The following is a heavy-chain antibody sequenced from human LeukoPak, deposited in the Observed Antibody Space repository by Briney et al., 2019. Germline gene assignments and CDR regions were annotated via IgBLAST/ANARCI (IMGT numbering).Heavy chain of an antibody. CDR1: GGSISSGDYY. V-gene: IGHV4-30-4*08. Sequence: PSETLSPTCTVSGGSISSGDYYWSWIRQPPGKGLEWIGYIYYSGSTYYNPSLKSRVTISVDTSKNQFSPKLSSVTAADTAVYYCARATYYDFWSGYSSWYFDLWGRGTLVTVSS. D-gene: IGHD3-3*01. CDR3: ARATYYDFWSGYSSWYFDL. J-gene: IGHJ2*01. CDR2: IYYSGST.